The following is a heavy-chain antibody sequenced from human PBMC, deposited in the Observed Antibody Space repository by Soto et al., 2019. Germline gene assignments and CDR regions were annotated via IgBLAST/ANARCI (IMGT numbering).Heavy chain of an antibody. J-gene: IGHJ5*02. D-gene: IGHD2-21*01. CDR3: ATLPPRIVVSLLPIPT. V-gene: IGHV4-59*01. CDR1: GGSISSYY. CDR2: IYYSGST. Sequence: SETLSLTCTVSGGSISSYYWSWIRQPPGKGLEWIGYIYYSGSTNYNPSLKSRVTISVDTSKNQFSLKLSPVTAADTAVYYCATLPPRIVVSLLPIPTWGQGILVTVSS.